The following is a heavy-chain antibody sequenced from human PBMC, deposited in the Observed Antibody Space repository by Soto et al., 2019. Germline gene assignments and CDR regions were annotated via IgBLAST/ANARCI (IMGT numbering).Heavy chain of an antibody. V-gene: IGHV1-69*13. D-gene: IGHD6-13*01. CDR2: IIPIFGTA. Sequence: SVKVSCKASGGTFSSYAISWVRQAPGQGLEWMGGIIPIFGTANYAQKFQGRVTITADESTSTAYMELSSLRSEDTAVYYCARDSSSSWTRGGYYYGMDVWGQGTTVTVSS. CDR3: ARDSSSSWTRGGYYYGMDV. CDR1: GGTFSSYA. J-gene: IGHJ6*02.